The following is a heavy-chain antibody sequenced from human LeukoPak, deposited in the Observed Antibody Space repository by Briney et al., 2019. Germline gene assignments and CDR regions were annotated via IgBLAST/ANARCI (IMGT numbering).Heavy chain of an antibody. D-gene: IGHD6-13*01. V-gene: IGHV3-33*01. CDR3: ARDLLGGIAAAGCWFDP. Sequence: GGSLRLSCAASGFTFSSYGMHWVRQAPGKGLEWVAVIWYDGSNKYYADSVKGRFTISRDNSKNTLYLQMNSLRAEDTAVYYCARDLLGGIAAAGCWFDPWGQGTLVTVSS. CDR1: GFTFSSYG. J-gene: IGHJ5*02. CDR2: IWYDGSNK.